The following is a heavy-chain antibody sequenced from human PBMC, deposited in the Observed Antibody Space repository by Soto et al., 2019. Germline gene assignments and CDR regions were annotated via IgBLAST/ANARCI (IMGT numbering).Heavy chain of an antibody. Sequence: QVQLVESGGGVVQPGRSLRLSCAASGFTFSSYGMHWVRQAPGKGLEWVAVISYDGSNKYYADSVKGRFTISRDNSKNTLYLQMNSLRAEDTAVYYCAKDFKGPSGYDILTGYSSPFDYWGQGTLVTVSS. CDR2: ISYDGSNK. CDR1: GFTFSSYG. V-gene: IGHV3-30*18. CDR3: AKDFKGPSGYDILTGYSSPFDY. J-gene: IGHJ4*02. D-gene: IGHD3-9*01.